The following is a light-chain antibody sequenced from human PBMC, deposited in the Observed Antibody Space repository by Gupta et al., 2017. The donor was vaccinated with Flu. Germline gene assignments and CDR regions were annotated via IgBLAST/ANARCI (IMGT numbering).Light chain of an antibody. V-gene: IGLV1-40*01. CDR3: QSYDSSLSGSV. CDR1: SSNIGAGYD. CDR2: GNN. J-gene: IGLJ3*02. Sequence: QSGLTQPPSVSGAPGQRLPISCTGSSSNIGAGYDVHWYQQLPGTAPKLLLYGNNHRPSGVPDRFSGSKSGTSASLAITGLQADDEADYYCQSYDSSLSGSVFGGGTKLTVL.